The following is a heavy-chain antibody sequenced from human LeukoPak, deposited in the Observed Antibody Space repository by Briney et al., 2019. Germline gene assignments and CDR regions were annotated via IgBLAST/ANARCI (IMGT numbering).Heavy chain of an antibody. V-gene: IGHV4-59*01. D-gene: IGHD6-19*01. CDR2: VYYSGGN. CDR1: GGSISGYY. J-gene: IGHJ4*02. CDR3: ARGGWYFSY. Sequence: SETLSLTCTVSGGSISGYYWTWIRQPPGKGLEWIGYVYYSGGNNYNPSLRSRVNISLDTSKSQFSLRLNYVTAADSALCSCARGGWYFSYWGQGTPVTVSS.